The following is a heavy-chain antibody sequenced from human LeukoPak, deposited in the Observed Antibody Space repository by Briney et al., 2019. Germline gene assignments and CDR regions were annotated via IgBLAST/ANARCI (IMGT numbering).Heavy chain of an antibody. CDR1: GGTFSSYA. Sequence: SVKVSCEASGGTFSSYAISWVRQAPGQGLEWMGGIIPIFGTANYAQKFQGRVTITTDESTSTAYMELSSLRSEDTAVYYCARVEYYYDSSSYQDNYYYYYYMDVWGKGTTVTVSS. CDR2: IIPIFGTA. J-gene: IGHJ6*03. V-gene: IGHV1-69*05. D-gene: IGHD3-22*01. CDR3: ARVEYYYDSSSYQDNYYYYYYMDV.